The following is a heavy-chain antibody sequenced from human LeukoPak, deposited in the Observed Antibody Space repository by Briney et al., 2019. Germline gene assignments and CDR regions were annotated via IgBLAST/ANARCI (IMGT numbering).Heavy chain of an antibody. V-gene: IGHV4-38-2*02. J-gene: IGHJ4*02. CDR3: ARSGSAPGYRSPHFDY. Sequence: SETVSLTCTVSGYSISSGYYWDWIRQPPGKGLQWIGNIYPSGSTYYNPSLKSRVAISVDTSKNHFSLKLSSVTAADTAVYYCARSGSAPGYRSPHFDYWGQGILVPVSS. CDR2: IYPSGST. CDR1: GYSISSGYY. D-gene: IGHD3-9*01.